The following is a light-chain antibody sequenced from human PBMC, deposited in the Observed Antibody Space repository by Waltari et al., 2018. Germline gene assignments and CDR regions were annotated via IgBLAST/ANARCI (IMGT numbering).Light chain of an antibody. V-gene: IGLV2-23*02. CDR1: SSDVGNYNL. J-gene: IGLJ2*01. CDR2: EVT. CDR3: CSYAGSRSVV. Sequence: QSALTQPASVSGSPGQSITISCTGTSSDVGNYNLVSWYQHHPGKVPKLMIYEVTKRPSGISNRFSGSKSGNTASLTISGLQAEDEGDYYCCSYAGSRSVVFGGGTKMTVL.